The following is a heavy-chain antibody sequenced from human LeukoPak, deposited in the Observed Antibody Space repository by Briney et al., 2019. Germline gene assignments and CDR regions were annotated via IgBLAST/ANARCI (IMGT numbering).Heavy chain of an antibody. CDR2: IYYSGST. CDR1: GGSISSSSYY. Sequence: SETLSLTCSVSGGSISSSSYYWGWIRQPPGKGLEWIGSIYYSGSTYYNPSLKSRVTISEDTSKNQFSLKLSSVTAADTAEYYCARDGVFQDWFDPWGQGTLVTVSS. J-gene: IGHJ5*02. D-gene: IGHD3-16*01. V-gene: IGHV4-39*07. CDR3: ARDGVFQDWFDP.